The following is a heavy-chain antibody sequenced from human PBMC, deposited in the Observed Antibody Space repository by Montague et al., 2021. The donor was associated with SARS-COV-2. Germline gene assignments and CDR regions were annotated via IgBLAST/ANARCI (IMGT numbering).Heavy chain of an antibody. CDR1: GGSMRRYY. CDR2: IYDSGGA. J-gene: IGHJ4*02. V-gene: IGHV4-59*01. D-gene: IGHD3-3*01. Sequence: ESLSLACTISGGSMRRYYWTWIRQLPGKELEWIGSIYDSGGARYNPSLKSRVSISVDASKNQFSLRVTSVIAADTAVYFCARRGTGNYEILDYWGQGILVTVSS. CDR3: ARRGTGNYEILDY.